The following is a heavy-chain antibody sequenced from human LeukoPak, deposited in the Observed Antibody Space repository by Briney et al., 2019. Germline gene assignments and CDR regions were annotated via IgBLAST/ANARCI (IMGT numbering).Heavy chain of an antibody. V-gene: IGHV3-21*01. CDR3: ARDSGPFDY. Sequence: PGGSLRLSCAASGFTFSSYSMNWVRQAPGKRLEWVSSIRSSSSYIYYADSVKGRFTISRDNAKNSLYLQMNSLRAEDTAVYYCARDSGPFDYWGQGTLVTVSS. CDR1: GFTFSSYS. CDR2: IRSSSSYI. J-gene: IGHJ4*02.